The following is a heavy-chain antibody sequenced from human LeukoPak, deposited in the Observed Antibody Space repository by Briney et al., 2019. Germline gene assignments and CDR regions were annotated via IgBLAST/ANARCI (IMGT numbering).Heavy chain of an antibody. CDR3: ARGGGLSVSYPLDY. CDR1: GGSFSGYY. D-gene: IGHD1-26*01. J-gene: IGHJ4*02. Sequence: ETLSLTCAVYGGSFSGYYMSWVRQAPGKGLEWVSVIYSGGSTYYADSVKGRFTISRDNSKNTLYLQVNSLRAEDTAVYYCARGGGLSVSYPLDYWGQGTLVTVSS. CDR2: IYSGGST. V-gene: IGHV3-66*02.